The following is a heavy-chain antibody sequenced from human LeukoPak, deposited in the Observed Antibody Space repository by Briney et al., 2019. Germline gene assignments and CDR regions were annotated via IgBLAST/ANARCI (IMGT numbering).Heavy chain of an antibody. V-gene: IGHV1-2*02. CDR2: INPNTGDT. D-gene: IGHD2-21*02. Sequence: ASVKVSCKTSGYTFTAYNMHWVRQAPGQGLEWMGWINPNTGDTSYAQKFQDRVTMTRETSISTAYMELSGLRPDDTAVYYCAPATMTFDYWGQGTLVTVSS. CDR1: GYTFTAYN. J-gene: IGHJ4*02. CDR3: APATMTFDY.